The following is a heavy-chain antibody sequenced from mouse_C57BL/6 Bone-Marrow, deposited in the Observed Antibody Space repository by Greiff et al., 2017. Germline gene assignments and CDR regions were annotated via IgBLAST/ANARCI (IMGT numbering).Heavy chain of an antibody. CDR1: GYTFTSYW. CDR3: ARGGFMVTAY. D-gene: IGHD2-2*01. J-gene: IGHJ3*01. CDR2: IDPSDSET. Sequence: QVQLKQPGAGLVRPGSSVKLSCKASGYTFTSYWMHWVKQRPIQGLEWIGNIDPSDSETHYNQKFKDKATLTVDKSSSTAYMQLSSLTSEDSAVYYGARGGFMVTAYWGQGTLVTVSA. V-gene: IGHV1-52*01.